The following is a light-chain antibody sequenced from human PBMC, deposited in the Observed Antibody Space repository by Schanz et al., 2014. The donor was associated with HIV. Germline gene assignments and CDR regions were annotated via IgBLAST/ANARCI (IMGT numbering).Light chain of an antibody. Sequence: QSVLTQPPSVSGAPGQRITISCTGSSSTIGAGYDVHWYQQVPGTAPKLLIYRNDQRPSGVPDRFSGSKSGTSASLAITGLQAEDEADYYCQSYDSSLSGSVFGGGTKLTVL. J-gene: IGLJ3*02. CDR2: RND. CDR3: QSYDSSLSGSV. CDR1: SSTIGAGYD. V-gene: IGLV1-40*01.